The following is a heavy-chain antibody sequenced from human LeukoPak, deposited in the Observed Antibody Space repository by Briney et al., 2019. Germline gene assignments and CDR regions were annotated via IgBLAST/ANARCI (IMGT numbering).Heavy chain of an antibody. CDR3: NTVYYYGSDSYSGY. J-gene: IGHJ4*02. CDR2: IKSKIDGGTA. CDR1: GLTFYNAW. D-gene: IGHD3-10*01. Sequence: GGSLRLSCAAYGLTFYNAWMSWVRQAPGKGLEWVGRIKSKIDGGTADYAAPVKGRFTMSRDDSKNMLYLQMNSLKSEVTAVYYCNTVYYYGSDSYSGYWGQGTLVTVSS. V-gene: IGHV3-15*01.